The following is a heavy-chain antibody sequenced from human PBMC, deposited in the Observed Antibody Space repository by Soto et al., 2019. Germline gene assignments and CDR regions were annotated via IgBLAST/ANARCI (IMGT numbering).Heavy chain of an antibody. V-gene: IGHV3-7*04. CDR3: ARDIVVRNALMDV. D-gene: IGHD2-2*01. CDR2: INQGGSEK. CDR1: GFTFSSYW. Sequence: EVQLVESGGGLVQPGGSLRLSCAASGFTFSSYWMSWVRQAPGKGLEWVANINQGGSEKYYVDSVKGRFTISRDNAKNSLSLQMNSLRAEDTAVYYCARDIVVRNALMDVWGQGTTVTVSS. J-gene: IGHJ6*02.